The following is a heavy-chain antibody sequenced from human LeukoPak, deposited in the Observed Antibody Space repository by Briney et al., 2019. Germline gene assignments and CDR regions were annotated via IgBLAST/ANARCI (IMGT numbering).Heavy chain of an antibody. V-gene: IGHV3-23*01. Sequence: PGGSLRLSCAASGFTFDDYGMSWVRQAPGKGLEWVSGISGSGGYTYYADSVKGRFTISRDNSKNTLYLQMISLRADDTALYYCAKDGRSGNYWNYYYYMDVWGKGTTVIISS. CDR2: ISGSGGYT. J-gene: IGHJ6*03. CDR3: AKDGRSGNYWNYYYYMDV. D-gene: IGHD3-10*01. CDR1: GFTFDDYG.